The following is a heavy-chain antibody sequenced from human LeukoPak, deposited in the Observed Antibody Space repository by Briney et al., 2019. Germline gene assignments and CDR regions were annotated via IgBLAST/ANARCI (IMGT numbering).Heavy chain of an antibody. J-gene: IGHJ3*02. CDR2: ISGSGGST. V-gene: IGHV3-23*01. D-gene: IGHD6-13*01. Sequence: TGGSLRLSCAASGFTFSSYAMSWVRQAPGKWLEWVSAISGSGGSTYYADSVKGRFTISRDNSKNTLYLQMNSLRAEDTAVYYCARGGSSSWYYAFDIWGQGTMVTVSS. CDR1: GFTFSSYA. CDR3: ARGGSSSWYYAFDI.